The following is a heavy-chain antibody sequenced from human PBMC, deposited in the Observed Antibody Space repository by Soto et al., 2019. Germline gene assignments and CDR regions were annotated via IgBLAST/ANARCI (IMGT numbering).Heavy chain of an antibody. CDR2: LHYSGST. CDR3: ASRSSRTNLAF. CDR1: GVSISSNGYY. D-gene: IGHD1-1*01. J-gene: IGHJ4*01. Sequence: PSQTLSLTCTVSGVSISSNGYYWGWVRHPPGKGLEWIGSLHYSGSTYYNPSLKSRVTISVDTSKNQFSLRIISVTAADTAVYFCASRSSRTNLAFWGHGTLVTVSS. V-gene: IGHV4-39*01.